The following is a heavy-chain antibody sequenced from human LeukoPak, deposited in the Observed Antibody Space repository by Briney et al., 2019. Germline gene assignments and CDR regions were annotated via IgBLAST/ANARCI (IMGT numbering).Heavy chain of an antibody. J-gene: IGHJ4*02. D-gene: IGHD5-18*01. CDR2: ISSSGSTI. V-gene: IGHV3-11*04. CDR1: GFTFSDYY. Sequence: PGGSLRLSCAASGFTFSDYYMSWIRQAPGKGLEWVSYISSSGSTIYYADSVKGRFTISRDNAKNSLYLQMNSLRAEDTAVYYCARLLKWIQLWSPIGYWGQGTLVTVSS. CDR3: ARLLKWIQLWSPIGY.